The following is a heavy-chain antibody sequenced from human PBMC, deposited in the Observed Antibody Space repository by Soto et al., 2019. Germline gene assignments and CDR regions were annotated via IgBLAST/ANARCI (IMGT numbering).Heavy chain of an antibody. Sequence: PGGSLRLSCAASGFTFSGHAMHWVRQAPGKGLEWVAVISYDGSNKYYADSVKGRFTISRDNSKNTLYLQMNSLRPEDEAVYYRTREQIGMVFFDYWGQGTLVTVSS. D-gene: IGHD3-10*01. V-gene: IGHV3-30-3*01. CDR1: GFTFSGHA. CDR3: TREQIGMVFFDY. J-gene: IGHJ4*02. CDR2: ISYDGSNK.